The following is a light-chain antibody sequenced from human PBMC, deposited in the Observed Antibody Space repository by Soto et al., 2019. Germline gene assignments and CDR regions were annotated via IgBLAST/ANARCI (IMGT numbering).Light chain of an antibody. CDR2: EGS. CDR1: SSDVGSYNL. CDR3: CSYAGSSTSVV. V-gene: IGLV2-23*01. Sequence: QSALTQPASVSGSPGQSITISCTGTSSDVGSYNLVSWYQQHPGKDPKLMISEGSKRPSGVSNRFSGSKSGNTASLTSCGLQADDEADYYCCSYAGSSTSVVFGGGTQLTLL. J-gene: IGLJ2*01.